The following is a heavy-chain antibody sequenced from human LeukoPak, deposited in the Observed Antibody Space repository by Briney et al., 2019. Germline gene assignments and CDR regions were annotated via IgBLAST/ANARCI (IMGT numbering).Heavy chain of an antibody. J-gene: IGHJ6*03. V-gene: IGHV3-21*04. D-gene: IGHD2-2*01. CDR2: ISSSSYI. CDR1: GFTFSSYS. CDR3: AKDLGYCSSTSCYYYYMDV. Sequence: PGGSLRLSCAASGFTFSSYSMNWVRQAPGKGLEWVSSISSSSYIYYADSVKGRFTISRDNSKNTLYLQMNSLRAEDTAVYYCAKDLGYCSSTSCYYYYMDVWGKGTTVTVSS.